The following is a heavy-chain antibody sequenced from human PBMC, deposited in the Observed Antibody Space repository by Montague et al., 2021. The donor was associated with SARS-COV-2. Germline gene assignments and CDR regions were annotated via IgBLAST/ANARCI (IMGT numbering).Heavy chain of an antibody. CDR1: GFTFSSYA. CDR3: ASEDIVVVMGAFDI. J-gene: IGHJ3*02. D-gene: IGHD2-2*01. Sequence: SLRLSCAASGFTFSSYAMHWVRQAPGKGLEWVAVISYDGNNKYYADSVKGRFTISRDNSKNTLYLQMNSLRAEDTAVYYCASEDIVVVMGAFDIWGQGTMVTASS. V-gene: IGHV3-30*04. CDR2: ISYDGNNK.